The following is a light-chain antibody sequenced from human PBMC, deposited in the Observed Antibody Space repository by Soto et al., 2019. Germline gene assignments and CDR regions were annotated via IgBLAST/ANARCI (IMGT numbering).Light chain of an antibody. CDR1: QSFSSRY. CDR3: QRSDR. J-gene: IGKJ1*01. V-gene: IGKV3-20*01. CDR2: SAS. Sequence: IVLTHSLGSLSLSPGERASLSCRASQSFSSRYLAWYEQKPGHTPRLLIYSASSRATGIPDRFSGSGSATDFTLTSSRLEPEDFAVYYKQRSDRFGKGTRW.